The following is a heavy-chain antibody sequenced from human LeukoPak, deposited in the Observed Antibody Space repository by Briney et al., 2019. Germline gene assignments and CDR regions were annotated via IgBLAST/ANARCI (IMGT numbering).Heavy chain of an antibody. J-gene: IGHJ4*02. V-gene: IGHV1-3*01. D-gene: IGHD5-18*01. Sequence: ASVKVSCKASGYTFTSYAMHWVRQAPGQRLEWMGWINAGNGNTKYSQKFQGRVTITADESTSTAYTELSSLRSEDTAVYYCAREVYSYGAIDYWGQGTLVTVSS. CDR2: INAGNGNT. CDR1: GYTFTSYA. CDR3: AREVYSYGAIDY.